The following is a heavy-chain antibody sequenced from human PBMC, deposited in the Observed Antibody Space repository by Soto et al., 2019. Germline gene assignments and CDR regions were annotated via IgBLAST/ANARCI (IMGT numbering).Heavy chain of an antibody. J-gene: IGHJ4*02. V-gene: IGHV3-23*01. D-gene: IGHD6-19*01. CDR1: GFTFSSYG. Sequence: EVQQLESGGGLVQPGGSLRLSCAASGFTFSSYGMSWVRQAPGKGLEWVSAISGSGGSTYNADSVKGRFTISRDNSKNTLYLQMNMRRAEDTAVYYCVKNEGYSSGWYLDWGQGTLGTVSS. CDR3: VKNEGYSSGWYLD. CDR2: ISGSGGST.